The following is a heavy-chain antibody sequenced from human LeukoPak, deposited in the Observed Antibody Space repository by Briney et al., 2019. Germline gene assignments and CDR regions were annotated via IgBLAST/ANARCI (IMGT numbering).Heavy chain of an antibody. D-gene: IGHD3-22*01. CDR1: GFTVSTNY. CDR2: IDSGGSK. V-gene: IGHV3-66*01. CDR3: ARESPDDSSAS. Sequence: SGGSLRLSCAASGFTVSTNYMSWVRQAPGKGLEWVSVIDSGGSKKYAESVKGRFTISRDNSKNTLYLQMNSLRAEDTAVYYCARESPDDSSASWGQGTLVTVSS. J-gene: IGHJ5*02.